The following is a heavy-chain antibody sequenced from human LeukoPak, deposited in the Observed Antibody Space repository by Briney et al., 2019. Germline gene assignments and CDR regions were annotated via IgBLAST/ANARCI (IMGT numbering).Heavy chain of an antibody. D-gene: IGHD3-10*01. V-gene: IGHV3-11*01. CDR3: HRYYYGSGSHPDY. Sequence: PGGSVRLSCAASGFTFSDYYMSWIRQAPGKGLEWVSYISSSGSTIYYADSVKGRFTISRDNAKNSLYLQMNSLRAEDTAVYYCHRYYYGSGSHPDYWGQGTLVTVSS. J-gene: IGHJ4*02. CDR1: GFTFSDYY. CDR2: ISSSGSTI.